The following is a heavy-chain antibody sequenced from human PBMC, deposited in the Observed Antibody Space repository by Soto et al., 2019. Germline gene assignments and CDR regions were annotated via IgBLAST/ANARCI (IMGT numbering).Heavy chain of an antibody. Sequence: GGSLRLSCAASEFTFSSYAMSWVRQAPGKGLEWVSAISDSGGSTYYADSVKGRFTISRDNSKNTLHLQMNSLRVEDTAVYYCAKDHGIRNLLNPPWDYWGQGTRVTVSS. V-gene: IGHV3-23*01. D-gene: IGHD1-20*01. CDR2: ISDSGGST. J-gene: IGHJ4*02. CDR1: EFTFSSYA. CDR3: AKDHGIRNLLNPPWDY.